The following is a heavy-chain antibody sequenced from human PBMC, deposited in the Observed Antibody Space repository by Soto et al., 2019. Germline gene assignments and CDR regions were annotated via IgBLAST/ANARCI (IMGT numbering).Heavy chain of an antibody. CDR1: GYTFTSYG. Sequence: ASVKVCCKASGYTFTSYGISWVRQAPGQGLEWMGWISAYNGNTNYAQKLQGRVTMTTDTSTSTAYMELRSLRSDDTAVYYCARDDGDYYDSSGSLDYWGQGTLVTVSS. D-gene: IGHD3-22*01. CDR2: ISAYNGNT. V-gene: IGHV1-18*01. CDR3: ARDDGDYYDSSGSLDY. J-gene: IGHJ4*02.